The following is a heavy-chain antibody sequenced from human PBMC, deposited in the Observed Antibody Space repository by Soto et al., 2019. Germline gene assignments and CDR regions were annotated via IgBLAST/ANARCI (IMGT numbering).Heavy chain of an antibody. J-gene: IGHJ6*01. D-gene: IGHD3-3*02. CDR2: ICYSGST. CDR1: GSSISTYY. Sequence: PXVTLLLTCTLSGSSISTYYWSWIRKLPGKGLDWIGYICYSGSTNYNPSLKSRVTISVDTSKNQFSLKLSSVTAADTAVYYCARDRPIFGVVNYYYYGMEVWGEGPTVTVSS. CDR3: ARDRPIFGVVNYYYYGMEV. V-gene: IGHV4-59*01.